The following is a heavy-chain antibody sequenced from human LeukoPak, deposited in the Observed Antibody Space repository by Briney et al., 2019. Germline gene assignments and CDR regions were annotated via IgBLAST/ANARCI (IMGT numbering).Heavy chain of an antibody. V-gene: IGHV1-46*01. J-gene: IGHJ4*02. CDR1: GYTFTSYY. D-gene: IGHD3-9*01. CDR2: INPIGGST. CDR3: ARAAPRVLRYFDWLPAPPDY. Sequence: ASVKVSCKASGYTFTSYYMHWVRQAPGQRLEWMGIINPIGGSTSYAQKFQGRVTMTRNTSISTAYMELSSLRSEDTAVYYCARAAPRVLRYFDWLPAPPDYWGQGTLVTVSS.